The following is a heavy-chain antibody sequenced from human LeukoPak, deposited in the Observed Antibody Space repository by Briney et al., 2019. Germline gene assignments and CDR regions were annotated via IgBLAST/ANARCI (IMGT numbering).Heavy chain of an antibody. CDR1: GGSFSGYY. Sequence: SETLSLTCAVYGGSFSGYYWSWIRQPPGKGLEWIGEINHSGSTNYNPSLKSRVIISVDTSKNQFSLKLSSVTAADTAVYYCASGLWFGEKGFDPWGQGTLVTVSS. CDR2: INHSGST. CDR3: ASGLWFGEKGFDP. V-gene: IGHV4-34*01. J-gene: IGHJ5*02. D-gene: IGHD3-10*01.